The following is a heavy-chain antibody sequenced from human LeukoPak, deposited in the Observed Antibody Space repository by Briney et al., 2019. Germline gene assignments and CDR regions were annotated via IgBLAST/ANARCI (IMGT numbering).Heavy chain of an antibody. Sequence: GGSLRLSCAASGFTFSSYAMSWVRQAPGKGLEWVSAISGSGGSTYYADSVKGRFTISRDNSKNTLYLQMNSLRAEDTAIYYCASHWAQQVVSDYWGQGTLVTVSS. CDR2: ISGSGGST. V-gene: IGHV3-23*01. CDR3: ASHWAQQVVSDY. J-gene: IGHJ4*02. CDR1: GFTFSSYA. D-gene: IGHD6-13*01.